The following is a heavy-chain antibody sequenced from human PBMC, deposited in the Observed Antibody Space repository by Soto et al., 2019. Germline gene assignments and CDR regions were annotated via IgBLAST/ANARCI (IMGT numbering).Heavy chain of an antibody. V-gene: IGHV4-39*01. Sequence: SETLSLTCTVSGGSISSSSYYWGWIRQPPGKGLEWIGSIYYSGSTYYNPSLKSRVTISVDTSKNQFSLKLSSVTAADTAVYYCARQRTDCSGGSCKAYYYYYYMDVWGKGTTVTVSS. D-gene: IGHD2-15*01. J-gene: IGHJ6*03. CDR1: GGSISSSSYY. CDR3: ARQRTDCSGGSCKAYYYYYYMDV. CDR2: IYYSGST.